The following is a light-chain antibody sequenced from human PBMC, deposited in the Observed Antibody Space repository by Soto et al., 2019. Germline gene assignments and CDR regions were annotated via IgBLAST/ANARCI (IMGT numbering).Light chain of an antibody. V-gene: IGLV2-14*01. CDR3: SSYTSRSTPV. J-gene: IGLJ2*01. CDR1: SSDVGGYNY. Sequence: QSALTQPASVSGSPGQSITISCTGTSSDVGGYNYVSWYQQHPGQAPKLMIYEVSNRPSGVSNRFSGSKSGNTASLTISGLQAEEEADYYCSSYTSRSTPVFGRGTKLTVL. CDR2: EVS.